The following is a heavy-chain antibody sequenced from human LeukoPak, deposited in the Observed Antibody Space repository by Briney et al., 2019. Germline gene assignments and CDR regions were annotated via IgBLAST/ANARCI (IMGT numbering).Heavy chain of an antibody. CDR3: AKDQYSSGWPNWSDP. CDR1: GFTFSSYA. Sequence: GGSLRLSCAASGFTFSSYAMSWVRQAPGKGLEWVSAISGSGGSTYYADSVKGRFTISRDNSKNTLYLQMNSLRAEDTAVYYCAKDQYSSGWPNWSDPWGQGTLVTVSS. J-gene: IGHJ5*02. V-gene: IGHV3-23*01. D-gene: IGHD6-19*01. CDR2: ISGSGGST.